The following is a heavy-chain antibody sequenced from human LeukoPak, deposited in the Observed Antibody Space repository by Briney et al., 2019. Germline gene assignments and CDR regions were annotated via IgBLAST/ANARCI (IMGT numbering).Heavy chain of an antibody. CDR2: IYYSGST. CDR1: GGSISSYY. D-gene: IGHD3-22*01. CDR3: ARGTYDSSGYYFDY. Sequence: SETLSLTCTVSGGSISSYYWSWIRQPPGKGLEWIGYIYYSGSTNYNPSLKSRVTISVDTSKNQFSLKPSSVTAADTAVYYCARGTYDSSGYYFDYWGQGTLVTVSS. V-gene: IGHV4-59*01. J-gene: IGHJ4*02.